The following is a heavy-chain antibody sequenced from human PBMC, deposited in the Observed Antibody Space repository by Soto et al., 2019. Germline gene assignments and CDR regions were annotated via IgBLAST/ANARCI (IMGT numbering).Heavy chain of an antibody. CDR1: GFTFSSYA. V-gene: IGHV3-23*01. CDR3: AKSPGMYYYDSSGYYHYDY. Sequence: GGSLRLSCAASGFTFSSYAMSWVRQARGKGLEWVSAISGSGVSTYYADSVKGRFTISRDNSKNTLYLQMNSLRAEDTAVYYCAKSPGMYYYDSSGYYHYDYWGQGTLVTVSS. CDR2: ISGSGVST. D-gene: IGHD3-22*01. J-gene: IGHJ4*02.